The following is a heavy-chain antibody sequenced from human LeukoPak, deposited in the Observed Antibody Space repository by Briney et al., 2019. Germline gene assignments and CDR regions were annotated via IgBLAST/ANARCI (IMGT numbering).Heavy chain of an antibody. V-gene: IGHV1-2*02. D-gene: IGHD6-19*01. J-gene: IGHJ4*02. CDR3: AKGSRSIAVAGNYFDY. Sequence: GASVKVPCKASGYTFTGYYMHWVRQAPGQGLEWMGWINPNSGGTNYAQKFQGRVTLTRDTSISTAYMELSRVRSGDTAVYYCAKGSRSIAVAGNYFDYWGQGTLVTVSS. CDR2: INPNSGGT. CDR1: GYTFTGYY.